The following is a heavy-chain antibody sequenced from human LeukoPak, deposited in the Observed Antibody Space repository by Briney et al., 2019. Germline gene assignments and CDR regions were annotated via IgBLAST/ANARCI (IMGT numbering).Heavy chain of an antibody. D-gene: IGHD3-16*01. CDR1: GGSISSHY. J-gene: IGHJ5*02. CDR3: AGGAFRNWFDP. Sequence: SETLSLTCTVSGGSISSHYWSWIRQPPGKGLGWIGYIYYSGSTNYNPSLKSRVTISVDTSKNQFSLKLSSVTAADTAVYYCAGGAFRNWFDPWGQGTLVTVSS. CDR2: IYYSGST. V-gene: IGHV4-59*11.